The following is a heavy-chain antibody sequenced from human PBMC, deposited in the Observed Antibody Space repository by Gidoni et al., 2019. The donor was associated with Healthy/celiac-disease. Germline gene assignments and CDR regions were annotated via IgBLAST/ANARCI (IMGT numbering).Heavy chain of an antibody. V-gene: IGHV1-69*01. D-gene: IGHD5-18*01. Sequence: QVQLVQSGAEVKKPGSSVKVSCKASGGTFSSYAIRWVRQAPGQGLEWMGGIIPIFGTANYAQKFQGRVTITADESTSTAYMELSSLRSEDTAVYYCARGRLGYSYGFLLEGIHFDYWGQGTLVTVSS. J-gene: IGHJ4*02. CDR1: GGTFSSYA. CDR2: IIPIFGTA. CDR3: ARGRLGYSYGFLLEGIHFDY.